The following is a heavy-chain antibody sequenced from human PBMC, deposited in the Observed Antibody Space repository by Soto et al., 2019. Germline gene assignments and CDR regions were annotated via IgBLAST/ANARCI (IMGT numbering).Heavy chain of an antibody. CDR3: ARSPTRTNYADYFDP. V-gene: IGHV3-66*01. CDR2: IYSGGGT. D-gene: IGHD4-17*01. CDR1: GFTVSNNY. Sequence: EVQLVESGGGLVQPGGSLRLSCAASGFTVSNNYMSWVRQAPGKGLEYVSVIYSGGGTYYADSVKGRFTISRDNSKNTFYLQMTSLGAKDTAVYYCARSPTRTNYADYFDPWGQGTLVTVSS. J-gene: IGHJ5*02.